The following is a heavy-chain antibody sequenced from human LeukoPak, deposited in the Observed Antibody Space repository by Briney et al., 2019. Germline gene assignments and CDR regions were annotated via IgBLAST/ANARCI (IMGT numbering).Heavy chain of an antibody. CDR1: GFTFSSYA. CDR3: ARDRAYKSFDY. D-gene: IGHD3-16*01. Sequence: GGSLRLSCSASGFTFSSYAMHWVRQAPGKGLEYVSAISSNGGSTYYADPVKGRFTISRDNSKNTLYLQMISLRAEDTAVYYCARDRAYKSFDYWGQGALVTVSS. J-gene: IGHJ4*02. V-gene: IGHV3-64*04. CDR2: ISSNGGST.